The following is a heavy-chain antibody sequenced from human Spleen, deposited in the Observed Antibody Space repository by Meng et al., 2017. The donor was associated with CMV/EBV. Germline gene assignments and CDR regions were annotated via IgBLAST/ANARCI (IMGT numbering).Heavy chain of an antibody. Sequence: SETLSLTCSVYGGSFSGYYRSWIRQPPGKGLEWIGEINQSGITNYNPSLKSRVTISVDTSKNQFSLKLTSVTAADTAVYYCARGSWVYNDDDETTGLDYWGPGTLVTVSS. CDR2: INQSGIT. J-gene: IGHJ4*02. CDR3: ARGSWVYNDDDETTGLDY. V-gene: IGHV4-34*01. D-gene: IGHD5-12*01. CDR1: GGSFSGYY.